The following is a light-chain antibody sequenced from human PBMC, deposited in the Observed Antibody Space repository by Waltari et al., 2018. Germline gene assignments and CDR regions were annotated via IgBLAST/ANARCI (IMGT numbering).Light chain of an antibody. CDR1: SDIHVGAFI. CDR3: MFWPSNVWV. Sequence: QPVLTQPPSSSASPGESARLTCTLPSDIHVGAFIIYWYQQKPGSPPRFLLYYNSDSEKAQGSGVPSRFSGSKDSSANAGILLISGLQSEDEADYYCMFWPSNVWVFGGGTKLTVL. CDR2: YNSDSEK. V-gene: IGLV5-37*01. J-gene: IGLJ3*02.